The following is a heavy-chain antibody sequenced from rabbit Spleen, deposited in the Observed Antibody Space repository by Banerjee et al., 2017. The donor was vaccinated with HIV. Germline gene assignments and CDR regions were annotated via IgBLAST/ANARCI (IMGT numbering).Heavy chain of an antibody. D-gene: IGHD7-1*01. CDR2: IYVGSSGST. V-gene: IGHV1S45*01. CDR3: ARFYAGYGDFGYAAM. Sequence: QQQLEESGGGLVKPEGSLTLTCKASGFDFSSSYWICWVRQAPGKGPEWIACIYVGSSGSTWYASWAKGRFTISKTSSTTVTLQMTSLTAADTATYFCARFYAGYGDFGYAAMWGPGTLVTVS. CDR1: GFDFSSSYW. J-gene: IGHJ4*01.